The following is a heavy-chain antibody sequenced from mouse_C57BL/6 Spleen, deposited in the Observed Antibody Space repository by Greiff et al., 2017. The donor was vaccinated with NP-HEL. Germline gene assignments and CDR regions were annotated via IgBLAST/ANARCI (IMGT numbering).Heavy chain of an antibody. V-gene: IGHV5-16*01. CDR1: GFTFSDYY. CDR3: ARYGNHWYFDV. J-gene: IGHJ1*03. D-gene: IGHD2-1*01. CDR2: INYDGSST. Sequence: EVKVVESEGGLVQPGSSMKLSCTASGFTFSDYYMAWVRQVPEKGLEWVANINYDGSSTYYLDSLKSRFIISRDNAKNILYLQMSSLKSEDTATYYCARYGNHWYFDVWGTGTTVTVSS.